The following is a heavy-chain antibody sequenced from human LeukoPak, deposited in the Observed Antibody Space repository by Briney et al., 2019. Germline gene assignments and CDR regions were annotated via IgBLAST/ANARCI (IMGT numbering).Heavy chain of an antibody. V-gene: IGHV1-69*13. J-gene: IGHJ4*02. CDR1: GGTFSSYA. CDR2: IIPIFGTA. CDR3: ARGGWELQAFDY. D-gene: IGHD1-26*01. Sequence: ASVKVSCKASGGTFSSYAISWVRQAPGQGFEWMGGIIPIFGTANYAQKFQGRVTITADESTSTAYMELSSLRSEDTAVYYCARGGWELQAFDYWGQGTLVTVSS.